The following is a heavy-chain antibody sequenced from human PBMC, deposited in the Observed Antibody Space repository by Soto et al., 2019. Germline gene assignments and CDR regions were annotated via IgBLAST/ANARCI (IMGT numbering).Heavy chain of an antibody. V-gene: IGHV1-2*04. CDR1: GYTFTGYY. CDR2: INPNSGGT. D-gene: IGHD3-10*01. Sequence: GASVKVSCKASGYTFTGYYMHWVRQAPGQGLEWMGWINPNSGGTNYAQKFQGWVTMTRDTSLSTAYMELSRLRSDDQAVYYCARDPAYMVLVLYTLESHHPYAMHVWGQGPTGTVSS. CDR3: ARDPAYMVLVLYTLESHHPYAMHV. J-gene: IGHJ6*02.